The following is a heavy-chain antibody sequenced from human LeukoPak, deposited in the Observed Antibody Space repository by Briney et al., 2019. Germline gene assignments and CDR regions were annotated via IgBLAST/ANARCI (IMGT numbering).Heavy chain of an antibody. Sequence: ETLSLTCAVYGGSFSGYYWSWIRQPPGKGLEWVSAISGSGGSTYYADSVKGRFTISRDNSKNTLYLQMNSLRAEDTAVYYCAKEARGVASFDYWGQGTLVTVSS. V-gene: IGHV3-23*01. CDR2: ISGSGGST. D-gene: IGHD3-3*01. CDR3: AKEARGVASFDY. CDR1: GGSFSGYY. J-gene: IGHJ4*02.